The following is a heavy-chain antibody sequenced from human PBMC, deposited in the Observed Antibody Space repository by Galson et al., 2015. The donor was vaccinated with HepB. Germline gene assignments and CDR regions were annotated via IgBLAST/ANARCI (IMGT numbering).Heavy chain of an antibody. CDR1: GYTFSTYS. J-gene: IGHJ5*02. D-gene: IGHD2-15*01. CDR2: ISPYNHYT. Sequence: SVKVSCKASGYTFSTYSIAWVRQAPGQGLEWMGWISPYNHYTNYTHKLQGRVTMTTDTSTSTAYMELRSLRSDDTAVYYCARGALVVVVGATQNNWFDPWGQGTLVTVSS. CDR3: ARGALVVVVGATQNNWFDP. V-gene: IGHV1-18*01.